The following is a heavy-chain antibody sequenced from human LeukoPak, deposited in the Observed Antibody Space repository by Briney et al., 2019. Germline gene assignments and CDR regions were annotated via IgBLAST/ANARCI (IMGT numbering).Heavy chain of an antibody. Sequence: ASVTVSSKASGYTFTSYDINWVRQATGQGIEWMGWMNPNSGNTAYAQKFQGRVTMTRNTSISTAYMELSSLRSEDTAVYYCARDGSSWYYYYYGMDVGGQGTTFTVS. CDR2: MNPNSGNT. D-gene: IGHD6-13*01. J-gene: IGHJ6*02. CDR3: ARDGSSWYYYYYGMDV. V-gene: IGHV1-8*01. CDR1: GYTFTSYD.